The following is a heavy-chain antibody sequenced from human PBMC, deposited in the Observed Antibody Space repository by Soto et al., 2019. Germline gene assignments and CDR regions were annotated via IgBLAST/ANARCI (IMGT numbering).Heavy chain of an antibody. CDR2: IMPVFGTA. D-gene: IGHD3-10*01. CDR3: ALLRGYYRSGWLDP. V-gene: IGHV1-69*12. J-gene: IGHJ5*02. CDR1: GGTFSSLV. Sequence: QVQLVQSGAEVKKPGSSVKLSCKTSGGTFSSLVISWVRLAPGQGLEWMGGIMPVFGTANYAQKFQGRVTMTAEESTRTAFMELSSLRSDDRAVYCWALLRGYYRSGWLDPWGQGTLVTVSS.